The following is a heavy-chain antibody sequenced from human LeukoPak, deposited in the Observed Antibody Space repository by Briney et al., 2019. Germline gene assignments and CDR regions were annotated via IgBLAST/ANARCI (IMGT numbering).Heavy chain of an antibody. CDR1: GFTFSRFT. CDR2: ISSSSSYI. J-gene: IGHJ4*02. V-gene: IGHV3-21*01. CDR3: ARVGIAAAGIDY. Sequence: PGGSLRPSCAASGFTFSRFTMNWVRQAPGKGLEWVSSISSSSSYIYYADSVKGRFTISRGNAKNSLYLQMNSLRAEDTAVYYCARVGIAAAGIDYWGQGTLVTVSS. D-gene: IGHD6-13*01.